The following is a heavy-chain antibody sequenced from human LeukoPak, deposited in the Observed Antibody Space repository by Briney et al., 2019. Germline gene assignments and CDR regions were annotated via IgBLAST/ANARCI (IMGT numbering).Heavy chain of an antibody. J-gene: IGHJ4*02. CDR3: ARYPGIAAALSYFDY. V-gene: IGHV4-59*01. D-gene: IGHD6-13*01. CDR1: GGSISSYY. Sequence: SETLSLTCTVSGGSISSYYWGWIRQPPGKGLEWIGYIYYSGSTNYNPSLKSRVTISVDTSKNQFSLKLSSVTAADTAVYYCARYPGIAAALSYFDYWGQGTLVTVSS. CDR2: IYYSGST.